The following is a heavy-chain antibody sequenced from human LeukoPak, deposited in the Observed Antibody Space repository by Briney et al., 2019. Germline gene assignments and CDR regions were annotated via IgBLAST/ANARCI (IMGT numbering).Heavy chain of an antibody. Sequence: GGSLRLSCAASGFTFSNAWMSWVRQVPGKGLEWVGRIKSKTDGGTTDYAAPVKGRFTISRDDSKNTLYLQMNSLKTEDTAVYYCTTDPDSWNPLLRFLEWLSWGQGTLVTASS. V-gene: IGHV3-15*01. J-gene: IGHJ5*02. CDR1: GFTFSNAW. CDR2: IKSKTDGGTT. D-gene: IGHD3-3*01. CDR3: TTDPDSWNPLLRFLEWLS.